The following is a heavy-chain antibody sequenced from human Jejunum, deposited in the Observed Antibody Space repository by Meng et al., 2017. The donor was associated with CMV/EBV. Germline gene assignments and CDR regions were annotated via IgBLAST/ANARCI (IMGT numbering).Heavy chain of an antibody. CDR3: ATGLGEDTFYTGDY. V-gene: IGHV3-53*01. D-gene: IGHD3-10*01. CDR2: SYSGGGT. CDR1: GCSVSRPY. J-gene: IGHJ4*02. Sequence: EVSGCSVSRPYISWVRQAPGKGLEWVSVSYSGGGTYSADALRGRFNSTRDNSRNTVYLQMNSLRPEDTAVYFCATGLGEDTFYTGDYWGQGTLVTVSS.